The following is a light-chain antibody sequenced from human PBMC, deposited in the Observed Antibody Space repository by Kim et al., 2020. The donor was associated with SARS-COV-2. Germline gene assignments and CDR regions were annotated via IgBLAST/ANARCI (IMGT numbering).Light chain of an antibody. CDR2: GSS. Sequence: PGERAPRSCSASQTISSSSFAWYQQKPGQPPRLLISGSSSRATGIPDRFSGSGSGTDFTLTISRLEPEDFAVYYCQQYVSSPCTFGGGTKVDIK. V-gene: IGKV3-20*01. CDR1: QTISSSS. CDR3: QQYVSSPCT. J-gene: IGKJ4*01.